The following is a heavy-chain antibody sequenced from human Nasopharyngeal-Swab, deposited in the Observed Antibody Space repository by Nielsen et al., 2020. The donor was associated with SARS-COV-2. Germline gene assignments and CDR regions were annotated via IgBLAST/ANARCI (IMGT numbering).Heavy chain of an antibody. CDR3: ARGTTVRYFDWLFADYGMDV. J-gene: IGHJ6*02. D-gene: IGHD3-9*01. Sequence: ASVKVSCKASGYTFTSYDINWVRQATGQGLAWMGWMNPNSGNTGYAQKFQGRVTMNRNTSIRTAYMELSSLRSADTAVYYCARGTTVRYFDWLFADYGMDVWGQGTTVTVSS. V-gene: IGHV1-8*01. CDR1: GYTFTSYD. CDR2: MNPNSGNT.